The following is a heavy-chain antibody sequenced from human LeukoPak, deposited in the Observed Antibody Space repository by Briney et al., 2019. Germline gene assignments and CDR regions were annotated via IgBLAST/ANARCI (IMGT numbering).Heavy chain of an antibody. Sequence: AETLSLTCTVSGGSISSSSYYWGWVRQPPGKGLEWIGEIYHSGSTTYNPPLKSRVTISVDTSKNQFSLKLSSVTAADTAVYYCARESYSSGWYATCPYWGQATLLTVSS. CDR2: IYHSGST. CDR1: GGSISSSSYY. D-gene: IGHD6-19*01. V-gene: IGHV4-39*02. CDR3: ARESYSSGWYATCPY. J-gene: IGHJ4*02.